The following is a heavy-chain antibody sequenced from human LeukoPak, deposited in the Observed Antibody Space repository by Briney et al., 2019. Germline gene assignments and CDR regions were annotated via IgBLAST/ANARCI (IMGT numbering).Heavy chain of an antibody. Sequence: NPGGSLRLSCAASGFTFSSYSMNWVRQAPEKGLEWVSSISSSSSYIYYADSVKGRFTISRDNAKNSLYLQMNSLRAEDTAVYYCARGLFVAVADPFDYWGQGTLVTVSS. CDR2: ISSSSSYI. CDR3: ARGLFVAVADPFDY. CDR1: GFTFSSYS. D-gene: IGHD6-19*01. J-gene: IGHJ4*02. V-gene: IGHV3-21*01.